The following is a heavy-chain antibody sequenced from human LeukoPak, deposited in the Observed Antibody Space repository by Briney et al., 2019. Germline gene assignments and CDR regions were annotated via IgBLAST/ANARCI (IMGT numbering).Heavy chain of an antibody. CDR3: ASSRIRSIKNWFDP. J-gene: IGHJ5*02. D-gene: IGHD2-15*01. Sequence: PSETLSLTCAVYGGSFSGYYWGWIRQPPGKGLEWIGEINHSGSTNYNPSLKSRVTISVDTSKNQFSLKLSSVTAADTAVYYCASSRIRSIKNWFDPWGQGTLVTVSS. CDR1: GGSFSGYY. V-gene: IGHV4-34*01. CDR2: INHSGST.